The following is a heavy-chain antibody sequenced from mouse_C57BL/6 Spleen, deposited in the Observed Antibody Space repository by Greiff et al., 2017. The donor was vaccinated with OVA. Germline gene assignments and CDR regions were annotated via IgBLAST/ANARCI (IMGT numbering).Heavy chain of an antibody. J-gene: IGHJ2*01. CDR3: ALVFTRVTTDFDY. CDR1: GYTFTSYW. Sequence: VQLQQPGAELVMPGASVKLSCKASGYTFTSYWMHWVKQRPGQGLEWIGEIDPSDSYTNYNQKFKGKSTLTVDKSSSTAYMQLSSLTSEDSAVYYCALVFTRVTTDFDYWGQGTTLTVSS. D-gene: IGHD2-2*01. V-gene: IGHV1-69*01. CDR2: IDPSDSYT.